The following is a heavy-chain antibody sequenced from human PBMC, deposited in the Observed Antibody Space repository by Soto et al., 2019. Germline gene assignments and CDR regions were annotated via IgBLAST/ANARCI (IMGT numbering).Heavy chain of an antibody. V-gene: IGHV3-23*01. J-gene: IGHJ4*02. Sequence: PGGSLRLSCAASGFTFSSYAMSWVRQAPGKGLEWVSAISGSGGSTYYADSVKGRFTISRDNSKNTLYLQMNSLRAEDTAVYYCAKETLGCSGGSCLDNFDYWGQGTLVTVSS. D-gene: IGHD2-15*01. CDR3: AKETLGCSGGSCLDNFDY. CDR1: GFTFSSYA. CDR2: ISGSGGST.